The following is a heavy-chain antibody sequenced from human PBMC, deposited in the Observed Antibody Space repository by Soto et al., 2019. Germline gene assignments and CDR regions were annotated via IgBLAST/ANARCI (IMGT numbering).Heavy chain of an antibody. CDR3: ARDEGYYYGSGRWFDP. J-gene: IGHJ5*02. V-gene: IGHV1-18*01. CDR1: GYTFTSYG. D-gene: IGHD3-10*01. Sequence: QVQLVQSGAEVKKPGASVKVSCKASGYTFTSYGISWVRQAPGQGLEWMGWISAYNGNKNYAQKLQGSVTMTTDTSSSTVYMELRSLRSDDTAVYYCARDEGYYYGSGRWFDPWGQGTLVTVSS. CDR2: ISAYNGNK.